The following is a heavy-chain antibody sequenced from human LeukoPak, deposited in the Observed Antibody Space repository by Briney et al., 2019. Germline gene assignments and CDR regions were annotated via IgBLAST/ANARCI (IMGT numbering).Heavy chain of an antibody. CDR3: ARAEMATIPWLDY. D-gene: IGHD5-24*01. Sequence: GGSLRLSCAASGFTFSSYAMHWVRQAPGKGLEWVVVISYDGSNKYYADSVKGRFTISRDNSKNTLYLQMNSLRAEDTAVYYCARAEMATIPWLDYWGQGTLVTVSS. CDR2: ISYDGSNK. V-gene: IGHV3-30*04. CDR1: GFTFSSYA. J-gene: IGHJ4*02.